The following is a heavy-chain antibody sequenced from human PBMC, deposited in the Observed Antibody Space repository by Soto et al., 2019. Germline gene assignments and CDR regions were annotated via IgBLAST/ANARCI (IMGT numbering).Heavy chain of an antibody. V-gene: IGHV1-3*01. CDR1: GYTFTSYA. D-gene: IGHD4-4*01. J-gene: IGHJ4*02. Sequence: ASVKVSCKASGYTFTSYAMHWVRQAPGQRLEWMGWINAGNGNTKYSQKFQGRVTITRDTSASTAYMELSSLRSEDTAVYYCARGSDYSNFFAYWGQGTLVTAPQ. CDR2: INAGNGNT. CDR3: ARGSDYSNFFAY.